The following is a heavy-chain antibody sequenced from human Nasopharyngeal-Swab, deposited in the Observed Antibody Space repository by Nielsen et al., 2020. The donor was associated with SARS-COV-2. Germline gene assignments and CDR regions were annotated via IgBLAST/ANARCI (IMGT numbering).Heavy chain of an antibody. J-gene: IGHJ4*02. CDR1: GDSIASGGYS. D-gene: IGHD3-10*01. CDR3: ARENFGFDY. CDR2: IYRSGST. V-gene: IGHV4-30-2*06. Sequence: SETLSLICAVSGDSIASGGYSWTWIRQSPRRGLEWIGYIYRSGSTYYNPSLKSRVTISVDRSKNQFSLKLSSVTAADTALYYCARENFGFDYWGQGILVTVSS.